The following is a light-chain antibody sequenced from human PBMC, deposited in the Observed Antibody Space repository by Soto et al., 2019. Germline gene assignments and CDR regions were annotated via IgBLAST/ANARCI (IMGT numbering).Light chain of an antibody. J-gene: IGKJ3*01. CDR1: HDITSY. V-gene: IGKV1-33*01. Sequence: DIQMTQSPSSLSASVGDRVTITCQASHDITSYLNWYQHKPGKAPKLLIYDASILEAVVPSRFSGSGSGTHFTFTITSLQPEDVATYYCQKCDYLPIFGPGTTVDFK. CDR2: DAS. CDR3: QKCDYLPI.